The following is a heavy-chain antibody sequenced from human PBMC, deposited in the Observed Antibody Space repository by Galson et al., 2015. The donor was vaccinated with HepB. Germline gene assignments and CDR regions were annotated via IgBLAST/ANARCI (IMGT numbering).Heavy chain of an antibody. Sequence: SVKVSCKASGYTFTGHYMKWVRQAPGQGLEWLACINPNSGGTNYAQKFQGRFTMSRDTSISTAYMELSSLKSDDTAVYYCARVGAAAGLPLFAYWGQGTLVPVSS. D-gene: IGHD6-13*01. CDR3: ARVGAAAGLPLFAY. V-gene: IGHV1-2*02. CDR1: GYTFTGHY. J-gene: IGHJ4*02. CDR2: INPNSGGT.